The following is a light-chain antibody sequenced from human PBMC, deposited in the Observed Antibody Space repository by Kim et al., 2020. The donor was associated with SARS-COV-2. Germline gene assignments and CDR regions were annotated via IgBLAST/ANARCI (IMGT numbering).Light chain of an antibody. V-gene: IGKV3-20*01. CDR3: QQYGTSLGT. CDR1: QSVSSSY. CDR2: GAS. Sequence: PGERATLSCRASQSVSSSYLAWYQQKPGQAPRLLIYGASSRATGIPDRFSGSGSGTDFTLTISRLEPEDSAVYFCQQYGTSLGTFGQGTKLEIK. J-gene: IGKJ2*01.